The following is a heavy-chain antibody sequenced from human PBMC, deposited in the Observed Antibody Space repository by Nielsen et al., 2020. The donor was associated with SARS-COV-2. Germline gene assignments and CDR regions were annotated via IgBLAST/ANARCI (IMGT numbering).Heavy chain of an antibody. V-gene: IGHV3-7*03. CDR3: AKGLPPFQYDFWSGYYVWDY. D-gene: IGHD3-3*01. Sequence: GGSLRLSCAASEFSFTTYWMSWVRQAPGKGLEWVAIIKQDGSETRYVDSVKGRFTISRDNAKTSVYLQMNSLRVEDTAVYYCAKGLPPFQYDFWSGYYVWDYWGQGTLVTVSS. CDR2: IKQDGSET. J-gene: IGHJ4*02. CDR1: EFSFTTYW.